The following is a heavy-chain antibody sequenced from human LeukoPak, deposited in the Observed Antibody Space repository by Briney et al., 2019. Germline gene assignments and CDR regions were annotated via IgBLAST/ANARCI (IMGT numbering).Heavy chain of an antibody. J-gene: IGHJ5*02. V-gene: IGHV3-30*02. CDR3: ANDRTIFGVVNWFDP. D-gene: IGHD3-3*01. CDR2: IRYYGSSN. Sequence: GGSLSLSCAASGFTFSSYGLYWVRLAPGPGQGRVAFIRYYGSSNYYADSVQGRFSISRDNSKITLYLQKNHLRAEHTAVYYCANDRTIFGVVNWFDPWGQGTLVTVSS. CDR1: GFTFSSYG.